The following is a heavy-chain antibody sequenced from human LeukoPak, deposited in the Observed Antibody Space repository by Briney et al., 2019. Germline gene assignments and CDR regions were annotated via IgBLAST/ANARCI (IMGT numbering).Heavy chain of an antibody. CDR3: ARVQRGVIVMGYFDY. Sequence: GGSLRLSCAASGFTFSSYSMNWVRQAPGKGLEWVSSISSSSSYIYYADSVKGRFTISRDNAKNSLYLQMNSLRAEDTAVYYCARVQRGVIVMGYFDYWGQGTLVTVSS. J-gene: IGHJ4*02. D-gene: IGHD3-16*02. V-gene: IGHV3-21*01. CDR2: ISSSSSYI. CDR1: GFTFSSYS.